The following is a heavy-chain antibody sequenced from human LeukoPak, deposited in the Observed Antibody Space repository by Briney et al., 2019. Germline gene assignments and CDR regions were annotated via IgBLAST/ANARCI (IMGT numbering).Heavy chain of an antibody. CDR3: AKDLSYGDTSYFYYYMDV. CDR2: ISGSGGSS. V-gene: IGHV3-23*01. CDR1: GFIYSNFA. D-gene: IGHD4-17*01. J-gene: IGHJ6*03. Sequence: PGGSLRPSCAASGFIYSNFAMNWVRQAPGKGLEWVSVISGSGGSSFYADSVKGRFIISRDNSKNTLYLQMNSLRVEDTAQYYCAKDLSYGDTSYFYYYMDVWGKGTTVTVSS.